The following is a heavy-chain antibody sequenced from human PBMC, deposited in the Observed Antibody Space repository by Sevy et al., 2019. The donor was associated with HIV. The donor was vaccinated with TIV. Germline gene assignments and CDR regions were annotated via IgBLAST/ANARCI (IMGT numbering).Heavy chain of an antibody. CDR1: GFTFSSYW. J-gene: IGHJ4*02. V-gene: IGHV3-74*01. CDR3: ATKDQQLVSPDY. CDR2: INSDGSST. Sequence: GGSLRLSCAASGFTFSSYWMHWVRQAPGKGLVWVSRINSDGSSTSYADSVKGRFTISRDNAKNTLYLQMNSLRAEDTAVYYCATKDQQLVSPDYWGQGTLVTVSS. D-gene: IGHD6-13*01.